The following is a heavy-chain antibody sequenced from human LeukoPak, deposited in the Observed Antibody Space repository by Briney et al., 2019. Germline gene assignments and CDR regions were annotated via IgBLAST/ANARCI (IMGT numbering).Heavy chain of an antibody. J-gene: IGHJ5*02. CDR3: ARVYYYDSSGYFDHSNWFDP. CDR2: IKQDGSEK. CDR1: GFTFSSYW. V-gene: IGHV3-7*01. Sequence: GGSLRLSCAASGFTFSSYWMSWVRQAPGKGLEGVANIKQDGSEKYYVDSVKGRFTISRDNAKNSLYLQMNSLRAEDTAVYYCARVYYYDSSGYFDHSNWFDPWGQGTLVTVSS. D-gene: IGHD3-22*01.